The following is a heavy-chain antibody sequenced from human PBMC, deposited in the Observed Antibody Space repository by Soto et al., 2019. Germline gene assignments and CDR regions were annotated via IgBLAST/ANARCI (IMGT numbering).Heavy chain of an antibody. CDR3: ARDQLHFLDYYFEN. CDR1: GYTFINYG. CDR2: ISPNNGHT. J-gene: IGHJ4*02. V-gene: IGHV1-18*01. Sequence: QVHLVQSGSEVKKPGTSVKVSCKASGYTFINYGISWVRQAPGQGLEWLGWISPNNGHTKYAQKFQDRLTMTTDTSTTTTYMELRSLRSDDTAVYFCARDQLHFLDYYFENRGQGTLVTVSS. D-gene: IGHD3-3*01.